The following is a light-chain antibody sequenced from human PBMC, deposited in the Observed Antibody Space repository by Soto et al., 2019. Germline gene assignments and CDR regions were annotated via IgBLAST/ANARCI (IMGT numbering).Light chain of an antibody. Sequence: QSVLTQPRPVSGSPGQAVTISCTRTSSDVGGYNYVSWYQQHPGKAPKLMIYDVSKRPSGVPDRFSGSKSGNTASLTISGLQAEDEADYYCCSYAGSYTYVFGTGTKVTVL. J-gene: IGLJ1*01. CDR1: SSDVGGYNY. CDR2: DVS. V-gene: IGLV2-11*01. CDR3: CSYAGSYTYV.